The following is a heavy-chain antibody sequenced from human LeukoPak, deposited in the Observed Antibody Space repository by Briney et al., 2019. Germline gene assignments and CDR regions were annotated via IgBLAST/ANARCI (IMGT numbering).Heavy chain of an antibody. CDR3: ARASHNYYGSGSYEDY. V-gene: IGHV1-8*03. D-gene: IGHD3-10*01. CDR1: GYTFTSYD. J-gene: IGHJ4*02. CDR2: MNPNSGNT. Sequence: GASVKVSCKASGYTFTSYDINWVRQATGQGLEWMGWMNPNSGNTGYAQKFQGRVTITRNTSISTAYMELSSLRSEDTAVYYCARASHNYYGSGSYEDYWGQGTLVTVSS.